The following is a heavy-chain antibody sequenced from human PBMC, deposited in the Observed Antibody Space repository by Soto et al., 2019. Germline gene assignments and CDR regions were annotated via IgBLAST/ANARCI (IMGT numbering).Heavy chain of an antibody. Sequence: QVQLQESGPGLVKPSETMSLTCTVSGGHISNGNFYCHWIRQFTGEGLEWIGYTPYSGSTYYNPSLQRRATIYVDTSKNQVSLKPTSLSAAETAVFTCASVDDCDCTTALDPWGQGNRVIVPS. J-gene: IGHJ5*02. CDR3: ASVDDCDCTTALDP. V-gene: IGHV4-61*10. D-gene: IGHD2-8*01. CDR1: GGHISNGNFY. CDR2: TPYSGST.